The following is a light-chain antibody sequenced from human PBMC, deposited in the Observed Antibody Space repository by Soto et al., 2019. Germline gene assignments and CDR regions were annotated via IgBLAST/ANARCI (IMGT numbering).Light chain of an antibody. CDR2: DAS. J-gene: IGKJ4*01. Sequence: DIQMTQSPSSLSASVGDRVTITCQASQDITNYLNWYQQKPGKAPKLLIYDASHLETGVPSRFSVSGSGTDFTFTISSLHPEDFATYYCQQYDNLPLLTFGGGTRVEIK. V-gene: IGKV1-33*01. CDR3: QQYDNLPLLT. CDR1: QDITNY.